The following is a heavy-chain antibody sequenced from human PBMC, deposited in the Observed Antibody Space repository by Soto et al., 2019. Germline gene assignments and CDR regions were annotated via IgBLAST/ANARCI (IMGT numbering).Heavy chain of an antibody. J-gene: IGHJ6*02. CDR2: IIPISGTA. CDR3: ARSQGSSTSLEIYYYYYYGMDV. D-gene: IGHD2-2*01. CDR1: GGTFSSYA. Sequence: VQLVQSGAEVKKPGSSVKVSCKASGGTFSSYAISWVRQAPGQGLEWMGGIIPISGTANYAQKFHGRVTITADESTSTVYMGLSSLRSEDTAVYFCARSQGSSTSLEIYYYYYYGMDVWGQGTTVTVSS. V-gene: IGHV1-69*01.